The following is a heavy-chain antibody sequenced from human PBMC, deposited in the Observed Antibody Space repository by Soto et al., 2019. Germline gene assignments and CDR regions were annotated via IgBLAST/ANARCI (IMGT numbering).Heavy chain of an antibody. CDR3: ARRRERGRSFDY. D-gene: IGHD1-1*01. J-gene: IGHJ4*02. CDR1: GGSVSSGSSY. V-gene: IGHV4-61*01. CDR2: VYYSGST. Sequence: QVQLQESGPGLVKPSETLSLTCTVSGGSVSSGSSYWSWIRQPPGKALEWIGSVYYSGSTNYNPSLKSRVTISVDTPKNQSSLKLSSVTAADTAVYYCARRRERGRSFDYWGQGTLVTVSS.